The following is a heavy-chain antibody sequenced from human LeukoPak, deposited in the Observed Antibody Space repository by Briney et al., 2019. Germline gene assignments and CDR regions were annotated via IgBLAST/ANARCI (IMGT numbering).Heavy chain of an antibody. CDR3: ARVRLGGLSLYTNWFDP. V-gene: IGHV4-59*01. D-gene: IGHD3-16*02. J-gene: IGHJ5*02. CDR2: IYYSGST. CDR1: GGSISSYY. Sequence: PSETLSLTCTVSGGSISSYYWSWIRQPPGKGLEWIGYIYYSGSTNYNPSLKSRVTISVDTSKNQFSLKLSSVTAADTAVYYCARVRLGGLSLYTNWFDPWGQGTLVTVSS.